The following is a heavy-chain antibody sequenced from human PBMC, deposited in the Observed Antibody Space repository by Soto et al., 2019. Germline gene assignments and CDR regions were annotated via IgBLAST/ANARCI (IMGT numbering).Heavy chain of an antibody. D-gene: IGHD3-9*01. V-gene: IGHV1-46*01. J-gene: IGHJ4*02. CDR3: AREALTGYRDFDY. CDR2: VNPRGGDT. Sequence: QVHLVQSGAEVKKPGASVKVSCKASGYTFTTYYMHWVRQAPGQGLEWMVIVNPRGGDTSYAQKFQGRVTMTRDTSTSTLYMELSSVRSEDTAVYYCAREALTGYRDFDYWGQGTLVTVSS. CDR1: GYTFTTYY.